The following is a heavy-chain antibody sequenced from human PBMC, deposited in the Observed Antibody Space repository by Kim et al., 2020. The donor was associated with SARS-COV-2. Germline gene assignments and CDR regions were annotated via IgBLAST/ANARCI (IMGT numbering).Heavy chain of an antibody. Sequence: GGSLRLSCAASGFIFSSYWMSWVRQAPGKGLEWVANIKQDGSEKYYVDSVKGRFTISRDNAKNSLYLQMNSLRAEDTAVYYCARDAQEGQLVLSYFDYWGQGTLVTVSS. CDR3: ARDAQEGQLVLSYFDY. CDR1: GFIFSSYW. D-gene: IGHD6-13*01. V-gene: IGHV3-7*03. J-gene: IGHJ4*02. CDR2: IKQDGSEK.